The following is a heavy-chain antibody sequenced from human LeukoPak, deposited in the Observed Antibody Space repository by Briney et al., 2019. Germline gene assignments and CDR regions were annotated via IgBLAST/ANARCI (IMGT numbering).Heavy chain of an antibody. D-gene: IGHD2-15*01. CDR3: ARDSRYCSGRSCYKGYDY. J-gene: IGHJ4*02. Sequence: SVKASCKASGGTFSSYAISWVRQAPGQGLEWMGGIIPIFGTANYAQKFQGRVTITTDESTNTAYMELSSLRSEDTAVYYCARDSRYCSGRSCYKGYDYWGQGTLVTVSS. CDR2: IIPIFGTA. CDR1: GGTFSSYA. V-gene: IGHV1-69*05.